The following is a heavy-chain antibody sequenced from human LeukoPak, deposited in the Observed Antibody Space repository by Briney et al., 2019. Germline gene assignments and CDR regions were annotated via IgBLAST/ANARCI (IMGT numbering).Heavy chain of an antibody. V-gene: IGHV4-34*01. D-gene: IGHD6-6*01. Sequence: SSETLSLTCAVYGGSFSGYYWSWIRQPPGKGLEWIGEINHSGSTNYNPSLKSRVTISVDTSKNQFSLKLSSVPAADTAVYYCARRRGLYSSSRVFDYWGQGTLVTVSS. J-gene: IGHJ4*02. CDR2: INHSGST. CDR3: ARRRGLYSSSRVFDY. CDR1: GGSFSGYY.